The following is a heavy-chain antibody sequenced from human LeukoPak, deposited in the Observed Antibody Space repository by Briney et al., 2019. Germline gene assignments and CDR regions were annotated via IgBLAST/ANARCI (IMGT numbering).Heavy chain of an antibody. J-gene: IGHJ4*02. CDR2: ISYNGDNA. Sequence: GGSLRLSCLASGFTFSSYGMHWVRQAPGQGLEWVAFISYNGDNAYYADSVKGRFTISRDNAKNTLYLQMNSLRAEDTAVYYCARRNYWGRGTLVTVSS. V-gene: IGHV3-30*03. CDR3: ARRNY. CDR1: GFTFSSYG.